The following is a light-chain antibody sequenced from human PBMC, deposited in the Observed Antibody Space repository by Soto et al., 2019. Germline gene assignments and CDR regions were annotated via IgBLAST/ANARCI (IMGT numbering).Light chain of an antibody. V-gene: IGKV3D-15*01. CDR2: GIS. CDR3: QQHGQWPIT. Sequence: EIVMTPSPAPLSVSPGERAPLSCRASQSVNSNYLAWYQQKPGQAPRLLIYGISKRATDIPDRFSGSGSGTEFTLTISSLQPEDFATYYCQQHGQWPITFGQGTRLEIK. CDR1: QSVNSN. J-gene: IGKJ5*01.